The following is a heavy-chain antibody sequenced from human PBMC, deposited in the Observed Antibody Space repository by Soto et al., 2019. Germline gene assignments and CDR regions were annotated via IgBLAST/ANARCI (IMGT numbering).Heavy chain of an antibody. V-gene: IGHV1-2*02. D-gene: IGHD2-15*01. Sequence: ASVKVSCKASGYTFTGYYMHWVRQAPGQGLEWMGWINPNSGGTNYAQKFQGRVTMTRDTSISTAYMELSRLRSDDTAVYYCARDLVVVVAATRYYYYGMDVWGQGPTVTVSS. CDR1: GYTFTGYY. CDR2: INPNSGGT. J-gene: IGHJ6*02. CDR3: ARDLVVVVAATRYYYYGMDV.